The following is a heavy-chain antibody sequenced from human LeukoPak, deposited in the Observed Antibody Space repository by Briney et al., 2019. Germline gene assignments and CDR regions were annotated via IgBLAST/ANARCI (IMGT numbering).Heavy chain of an antibody. CDR1: GDTVSSNSAA. CDR2: TYYRSKWYH. J-gene: IGHJ5*02. CDR3: AGYSYGVRPS. V-gene: IGHV6-1*01. Sequence: HSQTLSLTCAISGDTVSSNSAAWNWIRQSPSRGLEWLGRTYYRSKWYHDSAVSVKSRITINPDTSKNQFSLHLNSVTPEDTAVYYCAGYSYGVRPSWGQGTLVTVSS. D-gene: IGHD5-18*01.